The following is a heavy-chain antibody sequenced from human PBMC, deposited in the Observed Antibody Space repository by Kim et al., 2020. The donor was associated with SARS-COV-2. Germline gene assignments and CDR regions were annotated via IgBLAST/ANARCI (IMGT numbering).Heavy chain of an antibody. J-gene: IGHJ3*01. CDR3: IRAFDV. Sequence: SDGRITNYAESVKGRFTISRDNTKNTLHLQMNSLRAEDTAVYYCIRAFDVWGQGTMVTVSS. CDR2: SDGRIT. V-gene: IGHV3-74*01.